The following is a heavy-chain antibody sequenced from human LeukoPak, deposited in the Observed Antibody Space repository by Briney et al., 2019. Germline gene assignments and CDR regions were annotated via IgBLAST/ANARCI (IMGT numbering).Heavy chain of an antibody. CDR3: ARGYSSGISAN. D-gene: IGHD6-19*01. V-gene: IGHV3-48*04. CDR1: GFTFSSYS. CDR2: ISSSGTSI. J-gene: IGHJ4*02. Sequence: QPGGSLRLSCAASGFTFSSYSMNWVRQAPGKGLEWVSYISSSGTSIYYADSVKGRFTISRDNAKNSLYLQMNSLRAEDTAVYFCARGYSSGISANWGQGTLVTVSS.